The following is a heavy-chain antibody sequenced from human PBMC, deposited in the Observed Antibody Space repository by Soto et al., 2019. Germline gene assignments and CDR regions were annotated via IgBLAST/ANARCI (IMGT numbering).Heavy chain of an antibody. CDR1: GYTFTSYY. V-gene: IGHV1-46*03. J-gene: IGHJ5*01. CDR2: INPSGGST. CDR3: ARDNKAIAARPSWLDS. Sequence: ASVKVSCKASGYTFTSYYMHWVRQAPGQGLEWMGIINPSGGSTSYAQKFQGRVTMTRDTSTSTVYMELSSLRSEDTAVYYCARDNKAIAARPSWLDSRGQGTLVTVSS. D-gene: IGHD6-6*01.